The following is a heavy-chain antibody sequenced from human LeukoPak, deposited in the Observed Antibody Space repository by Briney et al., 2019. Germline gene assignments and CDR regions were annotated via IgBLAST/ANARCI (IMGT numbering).Heavy chain of an antibody. J-gene: IGHJ4*02. CDR3: ARDLVAVAGIPSFDY. Sequence: GGSLRLSCAASGFTVSSNYMSWVRQAPGKGLEWVSVIYSGGSTYYADSVKGRFTISRDNSKNTLYLQMNSLRAEDTAVYYCARDLVAVAGIPSFDYWGQGTLVTVSS. CDR1: GFTVSSNY. CDR2: IYSGGST. D-gene: IGHD6-19*01. V-gene: IGHV3-66*02.